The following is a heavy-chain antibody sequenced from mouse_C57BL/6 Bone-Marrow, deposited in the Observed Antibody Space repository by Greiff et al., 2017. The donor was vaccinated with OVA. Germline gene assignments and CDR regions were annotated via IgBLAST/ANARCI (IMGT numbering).Heavy chain of an antibody. Sequence: EVQGVESGPELVKPGASVKIPCKASGYTFTDYNMDWVKQSHGKSLEWIGDINPNNGGTIYNQKFKGKATLTVDKSSSTAYMELRSLTSEDAAVYFCSGARTGTGEFDYWGQGTTLTVSS. CDR3: SGARTGTGEFDY. D-gene: IGHD4-1*01. CDR1: GYTFTDYN. CDR2: INPNNGGT. J-gene: IGHJ2*01. V-gene: IGHV1-18*01.